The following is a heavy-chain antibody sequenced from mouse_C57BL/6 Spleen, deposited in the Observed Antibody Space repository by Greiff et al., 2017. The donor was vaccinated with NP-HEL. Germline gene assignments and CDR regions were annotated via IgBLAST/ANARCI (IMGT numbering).Heavy chain of an antibody. D-gene: IGHD2-4*01. CDR2: IHPNSGST. Sequence: QVQLQQPGAELVKPGASVKLSCKASGYTFTSYWMHWVKQRPGQGLEWIGMIHPNSGSTNYNEKFKSKATLTVDKSSSTAYMQLSSLTSEDSAVYYCARGYDYDVDFDYWGQGTTLTVSS. CDR3: ARGYDYDVDFDY. CDR1: GYTFTSYW. V-gene: IGHV1-64*01. J-gene: IGHJ2*01.